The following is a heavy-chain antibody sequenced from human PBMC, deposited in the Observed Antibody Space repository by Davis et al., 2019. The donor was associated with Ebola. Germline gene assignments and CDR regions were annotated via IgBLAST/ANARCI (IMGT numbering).Heavy chain of an antibody. CDR2: IDATGDST. J-gene: IGHJ4*02. CDR1: GFTFSTYA. CDR3: TQMMWAAAGTRYFDY. Sequence: GGSLRLSCATSGFTFSTYAMSWVRQAPGKGLEWVSTIDATGDSTYYADSVKGRFTISRDNSKNTLYLQMNSLRAEDTAVYYCTQMMWAAAGTRYFDYWGQGTLVTVSS. D-gene: IGHD6-13*01. V-gene: IGHV3-23*01.